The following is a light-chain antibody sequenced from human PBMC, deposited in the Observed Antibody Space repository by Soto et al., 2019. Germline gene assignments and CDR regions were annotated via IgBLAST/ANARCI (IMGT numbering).Light chain of an antibody. V-gene: IGKV3-20*01. J-gene: IGKJ1*01. CDR2: GAC. Sequence: EIVLTQSPGTLSLSPGERATLSCRASQSVSSSYLAWYQQKPGQAPRLLIYGACSRATGIPDRFSGSGSGTDLTLTISRLEPEDFAVYYCQQYGSAPWTFGQGTKVEIK. CDR3: QQYGSAPWT. CDR1: QSVSSSY.